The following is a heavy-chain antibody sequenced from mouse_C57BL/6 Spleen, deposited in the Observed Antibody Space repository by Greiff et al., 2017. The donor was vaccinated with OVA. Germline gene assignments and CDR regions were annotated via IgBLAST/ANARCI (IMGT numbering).Heavy chain of an antibody. CDR3: TNYYGSSYVDWYFDV. J-gene: IGHJ1*03. CDR2: LDPETGGT. V-gene: IGHV1-15*01. CDR1: GYTFTDYE. Sequence: VKLVESGAELARPGASVTLSCKASGYTFTDYEMHWVKQTPVHGLEWIGALDPETGGTAYNQKFKGKAILTADKSSSTAYMELRSLTSEDSAVYYDTNYYGSSYVDWYFDVWGTGTTVTVSS. D-gene: IGHD1-1*01.